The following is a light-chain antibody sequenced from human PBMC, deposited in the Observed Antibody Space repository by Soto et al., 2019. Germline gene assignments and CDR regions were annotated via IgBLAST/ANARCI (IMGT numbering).Light chain of an antibody. CDR2: GGT. CDR1: RSDFVGYNF. V-gene: IGLV2-23*01. J-gene: IGLJ3*02. Sequence: QSALTQPASVSGSPGQSITISCTGTRSDFVGYNFVSWYHQYPGKAPILIVSGGTQRPSGVSDRFSGSRFDNTASLTVSGLQVEDEADDYCCSYAEGMSWVCGGGTKLTVL. CDR3: CSYAEGMSWV.